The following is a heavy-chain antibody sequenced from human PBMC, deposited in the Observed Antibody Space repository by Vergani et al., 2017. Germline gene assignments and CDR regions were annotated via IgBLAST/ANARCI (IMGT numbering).Heavy chain of an antibody. CDR1: GFTFSSYA. Sequence: EVQLLESGGGLVQPGGSLRLSCAASGFTFSSYAMSWVRQAPGKGLEWVSSISSSSSYIYYADSVKGRFTISRDNAKNSLYLQMNSLRAEDTAVYYCARLNIAAAGKDYWGQGTLVTVSS. D-gene: IGHD6-13*01. CDR3: ARLNIAAAGKDY. V-gene: IGHV3-21*01. CDR2: ISSSSSYI. J-gene: IGHJ4*02.